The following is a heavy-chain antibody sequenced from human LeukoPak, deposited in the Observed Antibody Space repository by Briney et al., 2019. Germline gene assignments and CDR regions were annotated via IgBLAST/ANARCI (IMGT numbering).Heavy chain of an antibody. D-gene: IGHD6-13*01. V-gene: IGHV3-30*03. CDR2: ISYDGSNK. CDR1: GFTFSSYG. CDR3: ARHWGAAAGFDY. J-gene: IGHJ4*02. Sequence: GGSLRLSCAASGFTFSSYGMHWVRQAPGKGLEWVAVISYDGSNKYYADSVKGRFTISRDNSKNTLYLQMNSLRAEDTAVYYCARHWGAAAGFDYWGQGTLVTVSS.